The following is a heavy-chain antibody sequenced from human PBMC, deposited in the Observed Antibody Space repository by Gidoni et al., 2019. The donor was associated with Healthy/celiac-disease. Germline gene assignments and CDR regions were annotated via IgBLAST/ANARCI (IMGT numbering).Heavy chain of an antibody. CDR1: GGSISSGGYY. J-gene: IGHJ6*02. CDR2: IDYSGST. V-gene: IGHV4-31*03. CDR3: ARENEARNYYGMDV. Sequence: QVQLQESGPGLVKPSQTLSPTCTVSGGSISSGGYYWSWIRQHPGKGLEWIGYIDYSGSTYYNPSLKSRVTISVDTSKNQFSLKLSSVTAADTAVYYCARENEARNYYGMDVWGQGTTVTVSS.